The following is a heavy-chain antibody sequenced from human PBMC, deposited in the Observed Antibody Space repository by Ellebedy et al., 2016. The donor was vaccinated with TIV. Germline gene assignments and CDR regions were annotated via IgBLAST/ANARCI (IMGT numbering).Heavy chain of an antibody. CDR1: GFTFSDYY. CDR2: IKQAGSEK. CDR3: VRDKYTMNRFDP. Sequence: GESLKISCVASGFTFSDYYMTWIRQAPGKGLEWVAHIKQAGSEKYYVDSVRGRFTISRDNAKNSLYLQMNSLRAEDTAVYYCVRDKYTMNRFDPWGQGTLVTVSS. V-gene: IGHV3-7*01. D-gene: IGHD3-10*01. J-gene: IGHJ5*02.